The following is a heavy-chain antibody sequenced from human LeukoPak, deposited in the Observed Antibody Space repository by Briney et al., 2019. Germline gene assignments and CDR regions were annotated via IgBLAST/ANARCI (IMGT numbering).Heavy chain of an antibody. Sequence: GGSLRLSCAASGLSFGTYAMSWVRQAPGKGLEWVSTISGSGGSTYYADSVKGRFTISRDNSKNTLYLQMNSLRFEDTAMYYCARDPRRDAYDIWGQGTMDTVS. V-gene: IGHV3-23*01. J-gene: IGHJ3*02. CDR1: GLSFGTYA. CDR3: ARDPRRDAYDI. CDR2: ISGSGGST.